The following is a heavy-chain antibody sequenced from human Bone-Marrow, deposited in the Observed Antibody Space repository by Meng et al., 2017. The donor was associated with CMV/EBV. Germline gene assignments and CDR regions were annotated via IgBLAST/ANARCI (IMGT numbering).Heavy chain of an antibody. Sequence: ASVKVSCKASGFTFTAHYMHWVRQAPGQGLEWMGWIKPDSGYTNYAQNFQGRVTMTSDTSISTVYMELSSLISDDTAVYYCARRVSYYHYGMDVWGQGTTVTVSS. D-gene: IGHD2-8*01. CDR2: IKPDSGYT. CDR1: GFTFTAHY. V-gene: IGHV1-2*02. J-gene: IGHJ6*02. CDR3: ARRVSYYHYGMDV.